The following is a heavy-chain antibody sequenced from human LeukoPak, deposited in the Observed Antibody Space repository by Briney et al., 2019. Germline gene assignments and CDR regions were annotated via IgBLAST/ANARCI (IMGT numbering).Heavy chain of an antibody. D-gene: IGHD3-10*01. J-gene: IGHJ6*03. CDR2: IRYDGSNK. CDR1: GFTFSRHG. V-gene: IGHV3-30*02. CDR3: ARGSGSYDYYYYYMDV. Sequence: PGGSLRLSCAASGFTFSRHGMHWVRQAPGKGLEWVSFIRYDGSNKYYADSVKGRFTISRDNSKNTLYLQMNSLRAEDTAVYYCARGSGSYDYYYYYMDVWGKGTTVTVSS.